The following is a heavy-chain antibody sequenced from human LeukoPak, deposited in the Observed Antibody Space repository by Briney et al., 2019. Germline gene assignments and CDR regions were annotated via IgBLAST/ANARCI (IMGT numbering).Heavy chain of an antibody. V-gene: IGHV3-66*02. J-gene: IGHJ4*02. Sequence: GGSLRLSCAASGLTVSSNYMSWVRQAPGKGLEWVSVIYSGGSTYYADSVKGRFTISRDNSKNTLYLQMNSLRAEDTAVYYCARDSGPIRAFDYWGQGTLVIVSS. CDR3: ARDSGPIRAFDY. CDR1: GLTVSSNY. CDR2: IYSGGST. D-gene: IGHD7-27*01.